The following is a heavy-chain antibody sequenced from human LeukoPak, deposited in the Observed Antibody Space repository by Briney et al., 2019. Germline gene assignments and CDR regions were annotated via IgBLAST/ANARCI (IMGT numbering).Heavy chain of an antibody. CDR3: VKDLWGSHAFDI. V-gene: IGHV3-23*01. CDR2: ISSSADST. J-gene: IGHJ3*02. Sequence: PGGSLRLSCTASGFSISSYGMSWVRQAPGKGLEWVSAISSSADSTYYADSVKGRFTISKDIFKNTLYLQMDSLRAEDTAIYYCVKDLWGSHAFDIWGQGTMVTVSS. CDR1: GFSISSYG. D-gene: IGHD7-27*01.